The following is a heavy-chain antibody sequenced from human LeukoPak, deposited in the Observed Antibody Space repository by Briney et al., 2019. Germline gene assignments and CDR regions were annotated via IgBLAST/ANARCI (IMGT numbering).Heavy chain of an antibody. J-gene: IGHJ3*02. CDR3: ARADYDFWSRPGDAFDI. V-gene: IGHV4-39*07. Sequence: SETVSLTCTVSGGSISSSKCYWGWMRQPPGKGLEWIGSISYSGSTYYDPSLKSRVAISVDTSKNQFSLKLSSVTAADTAVYYCARADYDFWSRPGDAFDIWGQGTMVTVSS. D-gene: IGHD3-3*01. CDR1: GGSISSSKCY. CDR2: ISYSGST.